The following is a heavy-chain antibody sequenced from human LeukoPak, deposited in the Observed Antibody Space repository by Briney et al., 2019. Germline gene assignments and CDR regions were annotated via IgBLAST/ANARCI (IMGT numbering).Heavy chain of an antibody. J-gene: IGHJ4*02. CDR3: ARDSSGWPHFDY. V-gene: IGHV4-30-2*01. D-gene: IGHD6-19*01. Sequence: SETLSLTCTVSGGSISSGGYYWSWIRQPSGKGLEWIGYIYHSGSTYYNPSLKSRVTISVDRSKNQFSLKLSSVTAADTAVYYCARDSSGWPHFDYWGQGTLVTVSS. CDR2: IYHSGST. CDR1: GGSISSGGYY.